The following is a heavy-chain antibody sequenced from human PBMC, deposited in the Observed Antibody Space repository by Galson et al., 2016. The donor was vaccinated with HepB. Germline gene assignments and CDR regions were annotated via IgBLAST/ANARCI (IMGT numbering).Heavy chain of an antibody. D-gene: IGHD2-2*01. CDR3: ARERFCSSATCYVGDAFHI. CDR2: IKQDGSEK. J-gene: IGHJ3*02. V-gene: IGHV3-7*05. Sequence: SLRLSCAASGFTFSTYYMTWVRQPPRQGLEWVAGIKQDGSEKYYVDSVKGRFTISRDNATNSLYVQMDSLRAGDTAVDFCARERFCSSATCYVGDAFHIGGQGTMVTVSS. CDR1: GFTFSTYY.